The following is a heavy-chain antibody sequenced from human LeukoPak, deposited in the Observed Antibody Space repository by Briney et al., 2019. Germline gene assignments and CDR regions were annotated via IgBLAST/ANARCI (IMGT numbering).Heavy chain of an antibody. V-gene: IGHV1-58*02. Sequence: EASVKVSCKASGFTFTSSAMQWVRRARGQRLEWIGWIVVGSGNTNYAQKFQERVTITRDMSTSTAYMELSSLRSEDTAVYYCAAVITKGERHLPFDYWGQGTLVTVSS. D-gene: IGHD3-3*01. CDR3: AAVITKGERHLPFDY. CDR1: GFTFTSSA. J-gene: IGHJ4*02. CDR2: IVVGSGNT.